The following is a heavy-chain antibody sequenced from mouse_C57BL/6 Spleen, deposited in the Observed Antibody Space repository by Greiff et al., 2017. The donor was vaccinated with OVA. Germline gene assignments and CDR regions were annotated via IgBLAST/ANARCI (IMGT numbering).Heavy chain of an antibody. V-gene: IGHV7-3*01. J-gene: IGHJ4*01. CDR1: GFTFTDYY. Sequence: EVKLVESGGGLVQPGGSLSLSCAASGFTFTDYYMSWVRQPPGKALEWLGFIRNKANGYTTEYSASVKRRFTISRDNSQSILYLQMNALRAEDSATYYCARHFFYAMDYWGQGTSVTVSS. CDR2: IRNKANGYTT. CDR3: ARHFFYAMDY.